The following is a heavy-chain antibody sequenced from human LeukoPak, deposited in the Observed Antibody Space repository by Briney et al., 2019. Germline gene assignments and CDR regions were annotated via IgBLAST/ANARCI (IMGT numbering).Heavy chain of an antibody. CDR3: ARDLGYSTSYYGMDV. Sequence: PSETLSLTCTVSGGSISSGGYYWSWIRQHRGKGPEWIGYIYYSGSTYYNPSLKSRVTISVDTSKNQFSLKLSSVTAADTAVYYCARDLGYSTSYYGMDVWGQGTTVTVSS. V-gene: IGHV4-31*03. CDR2: IYYSGST. CDR1: GGSISSGGYY. D-gene: IGHD2-8*01. J-gene: IGHJ6*02.